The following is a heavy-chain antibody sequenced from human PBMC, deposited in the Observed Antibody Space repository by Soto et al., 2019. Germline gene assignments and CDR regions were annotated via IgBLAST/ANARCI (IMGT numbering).Heavy chain of an antibody. V-gene: IGHV4-4*02. D-gene: IGHD4-17*01. CDR1: GVSMSGSDW. Sequence: QVQLQESGPGLVKPSGTLSLTCAVSGVSMSGSDWWSWIRQPPEKGLEWIGEIRDTGRTNYNPSLKSRVTMSVDRSKNHLSLHLNSVTAAATAVYYCARHGDYYFDYWGQGTLAIVSS. CDR2: IRDTGRT. CDR3: ARHGDYYFDY. J-gene: IGHJ4*02.